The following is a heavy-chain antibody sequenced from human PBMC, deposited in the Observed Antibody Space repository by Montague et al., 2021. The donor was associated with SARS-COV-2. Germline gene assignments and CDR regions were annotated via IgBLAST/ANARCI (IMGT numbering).Heavy chain of an antibody. J-gene: IGHJ3*01. Sequence: SETLSLTCAVYGGSFSDYYCGWIRKPPAKGQELIGEGNHGGSAXSXSXXXXRLTMTTETSKNKIYLTLSLVTAAATAVYFCARGTPAVTVFLVLIPTGGYYLDAWGQGTMVTVSS. CDR1: GGSFSDYY. CDR3: ARGTPAVTVFLVLIPTGGYYLDA. D-gene: IGHD1-26*01. V-gene: IGHV4-34*01. CDR2: GNHGGSA.